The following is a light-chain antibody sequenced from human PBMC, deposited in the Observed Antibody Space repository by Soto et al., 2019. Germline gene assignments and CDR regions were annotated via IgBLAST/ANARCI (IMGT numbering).Light chain of an antibody. J-gene: IGLJ1*01. CDR2: EVT. V-gene: IGLV2-8*01. CDR3: SSYAGSNNLV. CDR1: SSVVGGYDY. Sequence: QSVLTQPPSASGSPGQSVTISCTGTSSVVGGYDYVSWYQQHPGKAPKLMIYEVTKRPSGVPDRFSGSKSGNTASLTVSGLQAEDEAHYYCSSYAGSNNLVFGTGTKVTVL.